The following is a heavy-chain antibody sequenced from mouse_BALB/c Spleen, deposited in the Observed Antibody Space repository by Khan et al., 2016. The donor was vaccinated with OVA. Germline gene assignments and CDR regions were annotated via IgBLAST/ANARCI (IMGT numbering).Heavy chain of an antibody. V-gene: IGHV2-6-4*01. D-gene: IGHD2-14*01. CDR3: ARSYYRYDGYYAMDY. CDR1: GFSLSRYN. J-gene: IGHJ4*01. Sequence: QVQLKQSGPGLVAPSQSLSITCTVSGFSLSRYNIHWVRQTPGKGLEWLGMIWGGGSTDYNSALKSRLSIRKDNSKRQVFLKMNSLQTDDTAMYYCARSYYRYDGYYAMDYWGQGTSVTVSS. CDR2: IWGGGST.